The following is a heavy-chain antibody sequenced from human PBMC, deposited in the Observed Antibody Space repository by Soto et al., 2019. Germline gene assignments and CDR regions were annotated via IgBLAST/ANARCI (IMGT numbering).Heavy chain of an antibody. Sequence: EVQLVESGGGLVKPGGSLSLSCAASGFTFSSYSMNWVRQAPGKGLEWVSSISSSSSYIYYADSVKGRFTISRDNAKNSLYLQMNSLRAEDTAVYYCARGSSSSVSYWGQGTLVTVSS. J-gene: IGHJ4*02. CDR3: ARGSSSSVSY. V-gene: IGHV3-21*01. CDR1: GFTFSSYS. D-gene: IGHD6-6*01. CDR2: ISSSSSYI.